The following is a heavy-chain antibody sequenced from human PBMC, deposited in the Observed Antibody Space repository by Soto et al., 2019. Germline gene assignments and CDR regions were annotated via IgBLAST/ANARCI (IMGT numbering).Heavy chain of an antibody. D-gene: IGHD5-18*01. J-gene: IGHJ4*02. CDR3: ATESGSTYGYFDH. CDR1: GGSLTSDEDY. Sequence: PSETLSLTCTVSGGSLTSDEDYWTWIRQSPGKGLGWIGYISNSGSTGYNPSLKTRLSMSVDRSKNQFTLRLTSVTAEDTAVDFRATESGSTYGYFDHWGQGTQVTVSS. CDR2: ISNSGST. V-gene: IGHV4-30-4*01.